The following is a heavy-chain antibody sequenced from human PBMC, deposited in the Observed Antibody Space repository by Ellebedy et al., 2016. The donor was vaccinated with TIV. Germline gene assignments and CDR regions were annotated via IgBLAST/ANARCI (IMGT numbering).Heavy chain of an antibody. J-gene: IGHJ6*03. V-gene: IGHV4-39*01. D-gene: IGHD1-14*01. Sequence: SETLSLTXTVSGDSISSSSDYWVWIRQLPGKGLEWIGTISNRDRTDYNPSLKSRVFILVDASKNQFFLRLTSVTAADTAVYYCATFNQYYTYLGVWGKGTTVTVSS. CDR2: ISNRDRT. CDR1: GDSISSSSDY. CDR3: ATFNQYYTYLGV.